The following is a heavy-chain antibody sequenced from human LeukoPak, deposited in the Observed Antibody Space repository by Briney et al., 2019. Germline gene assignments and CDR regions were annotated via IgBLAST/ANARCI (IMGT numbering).Heavy chain of an antibody. CDR1: GGSISSYY. CDR3: ARGGAVALLDY. D-gene: IGHD6-19*01. V-gene: IGHV4-59*01. Sequence: SETLSLTCTVSGGSISSYYWSWIRQPPGKGLEWIGYIYYSGSTNYNRSLKSRVTISVDTSKNQFSLKLSSVTAADTAVYYCARGGAVALLDYWGQGTLVTVSS. J-gene: IGHJ4*02. CDR2: IYYSGST.